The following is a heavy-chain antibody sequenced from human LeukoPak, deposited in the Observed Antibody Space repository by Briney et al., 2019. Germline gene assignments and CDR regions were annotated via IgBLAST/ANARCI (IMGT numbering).Heavy chain of an antibody. CDR1: GFTFSSYA. V-gene: IGHV3-23*01. CDR2: ISGSGGST. D-gene: IGHD3-3*01. Sequence: GGSLRLSCAASGFTFSSYAMSWVRQAPGKGLDWVSAISGSGGSTYYADSVKGRFTISRDNSKNTLYLQMNSLRAEDTAVYYCAKEAARPLGYYDFWSGYYHNWFDPWGQGTLVTVSS. J-gene: IGHJ5*02. CDR3: AKEAARPLGYYDFWSGYYHNWFDP.